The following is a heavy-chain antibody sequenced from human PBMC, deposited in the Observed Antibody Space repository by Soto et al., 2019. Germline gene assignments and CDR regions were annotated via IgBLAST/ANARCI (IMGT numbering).Heavy chain of an antibody. CDR2: IYFDGNT. CDR1: GGSVTSDSHY. J-gene: IGHJ5*02. V-gene: IGHV4-39*01. Sequence: PSETLSLTCTVSGGSVTSDSHYWGWIRQPPGKGLESIANIYFDGNTYYNPSLKSRVTISLDTSKNQFSLRLNSVTAADTAVYYCARSVFPWGQGTLVTVSS. CDR3: ARSVFP.